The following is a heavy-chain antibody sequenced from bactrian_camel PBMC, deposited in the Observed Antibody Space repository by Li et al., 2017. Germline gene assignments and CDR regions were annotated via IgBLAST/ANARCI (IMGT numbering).Heavy chain of an antibody. J-gene: IGHJ4*01. V-gene: IGHV3S53*01. Sequence: HVQLVESGGDSVQAGGSLRLSCAASAYNYSPYCMGWFRQAPGKEREGVAVIDSDGLAKYADSVKGRFTISQDNAKNILYLQMNSLKPEDTAMYYCAAGGGNGAFCYTGERSMDYWGQGTQVTVS. CDR2: IDSDGLA. CDR3: AAGGGNGAFCYTGERSMDY. D-gene: IGHD2*01. CDR1: AYNYSPYC.